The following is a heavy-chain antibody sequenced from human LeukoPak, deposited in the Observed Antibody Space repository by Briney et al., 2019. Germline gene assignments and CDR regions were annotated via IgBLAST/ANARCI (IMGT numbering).Heavy chain of an antibody. J-gene: IGHJ6*04. CDR3: ARGEYCSSTSCYVYYYYGMDV. V-gene: IGHV4-34*01. CDR2: INHSGST. Sequence: SETLSLTCAVYGGSFSGYYWSWIRQPPGKGLEWIGEINHSGSTNYNPSLKSRVTISVDTCKNQFSLKLSSVTAADTAVYYCARGEYCSSTSCYVYYYYGMDVWGKGTTVTVSS. CDR1: GGSFSGYY. D-gene: IGHD2-2*01.